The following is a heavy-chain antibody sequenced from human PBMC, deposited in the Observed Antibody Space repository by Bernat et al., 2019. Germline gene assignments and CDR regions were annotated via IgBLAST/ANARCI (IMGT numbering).Heavy chain of an antibody. J-gene: IGHJ4*02. CDR3: AGGDVGITIFGADY. V-gene: IGHV4-34*01. Sequence: QVQLQQWGAGLLKPSETLSLTCAVYGGSFSGYYWSWIRQPPGKGLEWIGEINHSGSTNYNPSLKSRVTISVDTSKNQFSLKLRSVTAADTAVYYCAGGDVGITIFGADYWGQGTLVTVSS. CDR1: GGSFSGYY. D-gene: IGHD3-3*01. CDR2: INHSGST.